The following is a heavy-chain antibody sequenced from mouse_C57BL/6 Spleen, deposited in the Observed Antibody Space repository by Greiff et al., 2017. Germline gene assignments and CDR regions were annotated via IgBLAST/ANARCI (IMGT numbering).Heavy chain of an antibody. CDR3: ARGGDGAMDY. J-gene: IGHJ4*01. CDR1: GFTFSSYA. Sequence: EVKLMESGGGLVKPGGSLKLSCAASGFTFSSYAMSWVRPTPEKRLEWVATISDGGSYTYYPDNVKGRFTISRDNAKNNLYLQMSHLKSEDTAMYYCARGGDGAMDYWGQGTSVTVSS. V-gene: IGHV5-4*03. D-gene: IGHD3-3*01. CDR2: ISDGGSYT.